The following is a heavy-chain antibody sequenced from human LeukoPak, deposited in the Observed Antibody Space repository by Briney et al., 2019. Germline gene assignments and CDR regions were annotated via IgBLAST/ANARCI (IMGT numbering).Heavy chain of an antibody. CDR2: IYYSGST. J-gene: IGHJ4*02. Sequence: PSETLSLTCTVSGGSISSTSYYWGWIRQPPGKGLEWIGSIYYSGSTYYNPSLKSRVTISVDTSKNQFSLKLSSVTAADTAVYNCARDNSINWYSHGRQFDYWGQGALVTVSS. V-gene: IGHV4-39*07. CDR1: GGSISSTSYY. D-gene: IGHD2-21*02. CDR3: ARDNSINWYSHGRQFDY.